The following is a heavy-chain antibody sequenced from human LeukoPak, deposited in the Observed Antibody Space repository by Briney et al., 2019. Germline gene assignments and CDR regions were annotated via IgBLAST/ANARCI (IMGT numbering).Heavy chain of an antibody. CDR1: GGTFSSYA. CDR3: ARANYDYVWGSYSTFDY. J-gene: IGHJ4*01. D-gene: IGHD3-16*01. CDR2: IIPIFGTA. V-gene: IGHV1-69*13. Sequence: GASVKVSCKASGGTFSSYAISWVRQAPGQGLEWMGGIIPIFGTANYAQKFQGRVTITADESTSTAYMELSSLRSEDTAAYYCARANYDYVWGSYSTFDYWGXXTLVTVPS.